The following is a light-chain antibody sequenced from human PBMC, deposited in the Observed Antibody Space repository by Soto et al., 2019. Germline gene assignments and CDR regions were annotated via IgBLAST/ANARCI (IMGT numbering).Light chain of an antibody. CDR1: QAINNN. CDR2: CAS. Sequence: VLTQAPYTLSVSPVERSTLSFIASQAINNNVAWYQLKDGQVPRLLIYCASTRAAGVPARFSGSGSGTDFTLTISRLEPEDFAVYYCQQYGSSPRTFGQGTKVDIK. CDR3: QQYGSSPRT. J-gene: IGKJ1*01. V-gene: IGKV3-20*01.